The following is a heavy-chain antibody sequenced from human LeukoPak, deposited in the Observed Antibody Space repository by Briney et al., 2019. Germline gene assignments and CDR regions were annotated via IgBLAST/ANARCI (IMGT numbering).Heavy chain of an antibody. CDR3: VSQSYSGSDNYYFHY. CDR1: GFMFSNYA. CDR2: ISGSGERT. V-gene: IGHV3-23*01. D-gene: IGHD1-26*01. Sequence: GGSLRLSCVTSGFMFSNYAMSWVRQAPGKGLEWVSIISGSGERTYYADSVKGRFAVSRDNSKNTLYLQMMSLRAEDAAVYYCVSQSYSGSDNYYFHYWGQGTLVAVSS. J-gene: IGHJ4*02.